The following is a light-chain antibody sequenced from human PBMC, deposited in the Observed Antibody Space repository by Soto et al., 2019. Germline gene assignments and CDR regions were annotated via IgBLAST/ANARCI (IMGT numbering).Light chain of an antibody. J-gene: IGKJ1*01. Sequence: IQMTQSPSSLSASVGDRVTITCRASQSISSYLNWYQQKPGKAPKLLIYAASSLQSGVPSRFRGSRSGTEFTLTVSSLQPADFATYYCLQDHDDSWTFGQGTKVDIK. V-gene: IGKV1-6*01. CDR2: AAS. CDR3: LQDHDDSWT. CDR1: QSISSY.